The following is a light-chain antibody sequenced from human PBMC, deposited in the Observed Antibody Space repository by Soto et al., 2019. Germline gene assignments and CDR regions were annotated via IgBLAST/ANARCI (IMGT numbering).Light chain of an antibody. CDR2: KAS. CDR3: QQYNVYWT. CDR1: QSISNW. J-gene: IGKJ1*01. V-gene: IGKV1-5*03. Sequence: DIQMTQSPSTLSASVGGRVTITCRASQSISNWLAWYQQKPGKAPKLLIYKASSLESGVPSRFSGSGSGTEFTLTISSLQPDDFATYYCQQYNVYWTFGQGTKVEIK.